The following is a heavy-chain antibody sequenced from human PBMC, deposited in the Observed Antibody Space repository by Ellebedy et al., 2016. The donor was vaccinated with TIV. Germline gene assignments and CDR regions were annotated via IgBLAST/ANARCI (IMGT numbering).Heavy chain of an antibody. CDR3: ARQLGVIVRN. CDR2: IYYSGST. V-gene: IGHV4-59*08. Sequence: SATLSLTXTVSGGSISSYYWSWIRQPPGKGLEWIGYIYYSGSTNYNPSLKSRVTISVDTSKNQFSLKLSSVTAADTAVYYCARQLGVIVRNWGQGTLVTVSS. CDR1: GGSISSYY. J-gene: IGHJ4*02. D-gene: IGHD3-16*02.